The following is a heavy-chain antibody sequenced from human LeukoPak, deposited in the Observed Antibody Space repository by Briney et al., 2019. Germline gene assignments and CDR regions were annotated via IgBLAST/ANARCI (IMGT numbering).Heavy chain of an antibody. J-gene: IGHJ4*02. Sequence: SQTLSLTCTVSGGSISSGSYYWSWIRQPAGKGLEWIGRIYTSGSTNYNPSLKSRVTISVDTSKNQFSLKLSSVTAADTAVYYCARDPIRDGYNHVFRDWGQGTVVTVSS. V-gene: IGHV4-61*02. CDR2: IYTSGST. D-gene: IGHD5-24*01. CDR1: GGSISSGSYY. CDR3: ARDPIRDGYNHVFRD.